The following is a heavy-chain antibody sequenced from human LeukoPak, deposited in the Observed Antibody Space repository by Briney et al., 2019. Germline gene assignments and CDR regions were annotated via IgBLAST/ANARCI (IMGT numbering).Heavy chain of an antibody. CDR1: GFTFSSYG. D-gene: IGHD2/OR15-2a*01. CDR2: IRYDGSNK. V-gene: IGHV3-30*02. J-gene: IGHJ6*03. CDR3: AKKGNNYYYSYMDV. Sequence: TGGSQRLSCAASGFTFSSYGMHWVRQAPGKGLEWVAFIRYDGSNKYYADSVKGRFTISRDNSKNTLYVQMNSLRAEDTAVYYCAKKGNNYYYSYMDVWGKGTTVTVSS.